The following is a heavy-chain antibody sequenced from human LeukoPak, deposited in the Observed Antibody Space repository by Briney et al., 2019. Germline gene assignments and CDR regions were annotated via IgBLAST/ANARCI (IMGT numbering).Heavy chain of an antibody. J-gene: IGHJ6*03. Sequence: SVKVSCKASGGTFSSYAISWVRQAPGQGLEWMGRIIPIFGTANYAQKFQGRVTITTDESTSTAYMELSSLRSEDTAVYYCARDLVVVVPAAIPYYYYYMDVWGKRTTVSVSS. CDR3: ARDLVVVVPAAIPYYYYYMDV. CDR1: GGTFSSYA. V-gene: IGHV1-69*05. CDR2: IIPIFGTA. D-gene: IGHD2-2*01.